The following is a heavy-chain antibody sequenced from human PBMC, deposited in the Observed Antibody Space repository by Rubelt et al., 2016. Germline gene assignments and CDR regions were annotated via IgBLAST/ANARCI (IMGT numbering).Heavy chain of an antibody. CDR1: GGSISNYY. D-gene: IGHD2-21*02. V-gene: IGHV4-59*12. CDR3: ARAGCLGDCYIDY. J-gene: IGHJ4*02. Sequence: QVQLQESGPGLVQPSETLSLTCTVSGGSISNYYWIWIRQPPGKGLEWIGSIYDSGRASYNPSLKSRVTVSVDTSKNQFSLMLSSVTAADTALYYCARAGCLGDCYIDYWGQGTLVTVSS. CDR2: IYDSGRA.